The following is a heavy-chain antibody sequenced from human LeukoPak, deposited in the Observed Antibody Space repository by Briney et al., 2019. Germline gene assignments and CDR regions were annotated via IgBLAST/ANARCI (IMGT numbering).Heavy chain of an antibody. V-gene: IGHV3-23*01. CDR3: AKAGFCTNGVCLNFDS. CDR1: GFTFSNYA. CDR2: FGGTGGST. J-gene: IGHJ4*01. D-gene: IGHD2-8*01. Sequence: TGGSLRLSCAASGFTFSNYAMSWVRQAPGKGLEWVSTFGGTGGSTNYADSVKGRFTISRDNSKSTVYLQMSCLRADDTAVYYCAKAGFCTNGVCLNFDSWGQGTLVTVSS.